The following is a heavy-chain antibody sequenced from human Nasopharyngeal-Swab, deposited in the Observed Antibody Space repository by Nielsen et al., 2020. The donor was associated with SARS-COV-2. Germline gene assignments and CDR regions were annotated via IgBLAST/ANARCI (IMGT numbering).Heavy chain of an antibody. CDR2: IYYSGST. V-gene: IGHV4-39*07. Sequence: SETLSLTCTVSGGSISSSSYYWGWIRQPPGKGLEWIGSIYYSGSTYYNPSLKSRVTISVDTSKNQFSLKLSSVTAADTAVYYCARVGGYYDIWEGPWGQGTLVTVSS. J-gene: IGHJ5*02. CDR1: GGSISSSSYY. D-gene: IGHD3-9*01. CDR3: ARVGGYYDIWEGP.